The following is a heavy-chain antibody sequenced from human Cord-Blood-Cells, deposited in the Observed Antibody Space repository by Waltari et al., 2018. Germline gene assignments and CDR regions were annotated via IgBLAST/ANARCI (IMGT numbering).Heavy chain of an antibody. Sequence: QVQLQQRGAALLKPSETLSLTCAVYGGSFSGYYWSWIRQPPGKGLEWIGEINHSGSTNYNPSLKSRVTISVDTSKNQFSLKLSSVTAADTAVYYCARDGLRYNYYYYYGMDVWGQGTTVTVSS. D-gene: IGHD3-9*01. CDR1: GGSFSGYY. V-gene: IGHV4-34*01. J-gene: IGHJ6*02. CDR2: INHSGST. CDR3: ARDGLRYNYYYYYGMDV.